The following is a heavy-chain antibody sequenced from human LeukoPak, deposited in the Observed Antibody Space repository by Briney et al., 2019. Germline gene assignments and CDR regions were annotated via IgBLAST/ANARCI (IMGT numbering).Heavy chain of an antibody. Sequence: SETLSLTCTVSGYSISSGYYWGWVRQPPGKGLEWIGSIYYSGSTYYNPSLKSRVTISVDTSKNQFSLKLSSVTAADTAVYYCARDPEDLLPLDYWGQGTLVTVSS. J-gene: IGHJ4*02. CDR3: ARDPEDLLPLDY. CDR2: IYYSGST. CDR1: GYSISSGYY. V-gene: IGHV4-38-2*02. D-gene: IGHD2-15*01.